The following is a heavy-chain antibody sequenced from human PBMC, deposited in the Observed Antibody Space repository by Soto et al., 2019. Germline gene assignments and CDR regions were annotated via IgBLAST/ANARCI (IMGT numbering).Heavy chain of an antibody. V-gene: IGHV1-18*01. Sequence: QLVQSGAEVKKPGASVRVSCKASGYTFTTYGISWVRQAPGQGLEWMGWISASNGNIYYGQKFQGRVTMTTDSFTSTAYMELSSLTSDDTAVYYCARALPYSSSGDSWGRGTLVTVSS. D-gene: IGHD6-13*01. CDR3: ARALPYSSSGDS. J-gene: IGHJ4*02. CDR2: ISASNGNI. CDR1: GYTFTTYG.